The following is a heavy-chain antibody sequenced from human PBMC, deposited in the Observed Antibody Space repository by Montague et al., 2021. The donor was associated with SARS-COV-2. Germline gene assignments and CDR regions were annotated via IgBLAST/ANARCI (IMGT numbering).Heavy chain of an antibody. V-gene: IGHV4-61*09. D-gene: IGHD1-14*01. Sequence: TLSLTCTVSGGSISSGDYHWSWVRQPAGKGLEWIGYIYTLGSTNYNPSLKSRVTISIDTSKNQFSLKLSSVTAVDTAVYFCARSPYRTTYLNGMDVWGQGTTVTVSS. CDR2: IYTLGST. CDR1: GGSISSGDYH. J-gene: IGHJ6*02. CDR3: ARSPYRTTYLNGMDV.